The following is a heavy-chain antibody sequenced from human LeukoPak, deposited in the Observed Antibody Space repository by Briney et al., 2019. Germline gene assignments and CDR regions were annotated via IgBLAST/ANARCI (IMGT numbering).Heavy chain of an antibody. CDR3: AKGNDYSNLNWFDP. V-gene: IGHV3-9*01. Sequence: GGSLRLSCAASRCTFDDYAVHWVRQAPGKGLEWVSGISWNSGSIGYADSVKGRFTISRDNAKNSLYLQMNSLRAEDTALYYCAKGNDYSNLNWFDPWGQGTLVTVSS. J-gene: IGHJ5*02. CDR1: RCTFDDYA. D-gene: IGHD4-11*01. CDR2: ISWNSGSI.